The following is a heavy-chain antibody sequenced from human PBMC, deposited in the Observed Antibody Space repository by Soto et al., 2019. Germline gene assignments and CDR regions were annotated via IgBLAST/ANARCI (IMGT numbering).Heavy chain of an antibody. CDR2: TYYSGNT. CDR1: GGSIVASSYY. V-gene: IGHV4-39*01. J-gene: IGHJ6*02. Sequence: PSETLSLTCTVSGGSIVASSYYWGWIRQPPGKGLEWLGHTYYSGNTYYHPSLKSRVTISVDTSRNQFSLRLSSVTAADTAVYYCARLPPGYNYYGMDVWGQGTTVTVS. D-gene: IGHD1-1*01. CDR3: ARLPPGYNYYGMDV.